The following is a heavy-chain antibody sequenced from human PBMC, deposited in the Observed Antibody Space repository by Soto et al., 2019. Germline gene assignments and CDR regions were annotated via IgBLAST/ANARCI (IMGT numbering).Heavy chain of an antibody. CDR2: IYHSGST. V-gene: IGHV4-30-2*01. J-gene: IGHJ5*02. Sequence: SETLSLTCAVSGGSISSGGYSWSWIRQPPGKGLEWIGYIYHSGSTYYNPSLKSRVTMSMDTSRNQFSLKLTSVTAADTALYYCARRRCLGIICYEGKWLDPWGQGILVTVSS. CDR3: ARRRCLGIICYEGKWLDP. CDR1: GGSISSGGYS. D-gene: IGHD1-20*01.